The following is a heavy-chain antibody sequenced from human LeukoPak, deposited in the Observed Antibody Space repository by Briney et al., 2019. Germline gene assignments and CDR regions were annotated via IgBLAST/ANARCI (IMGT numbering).Heavy chain of an antibody. CDR3: ARNYGSNSDY. CDR2: IDPRVSFT. V-gene: IGHV5-10-1*01. J-gene: IGHJ4*02. Sequence: KHGESLKISCKGSGYIFTTYWISWVRQMPGEVVEWMGRIDPRVSFTNYSPSFQGHVTISADNSISTAYLQWSSLEASDTAMYYCARNYGSNSDYWCQGTLVTVSS. D-gene: IGHD4-23*01. CDR1: GYIFTTYW.